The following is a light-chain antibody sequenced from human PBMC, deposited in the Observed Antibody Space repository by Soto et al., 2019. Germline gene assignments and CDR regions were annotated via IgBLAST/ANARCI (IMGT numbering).Light chain of an antibody. Sequence: QSVLTQPPSVSGAPGQRLTISCTGSSSNIGAGYDVHWYQQFPGTAPKLLIFSDINRPSGVPARFSASKSGSSASLAISGLQAEDEADYYCSSYTSSSTWVFGGGTKLTVL. J-gene: IGLJ3*02. CDR1: SSNIGAGYD. CDR3: SSYTSSSTWV. V-gene: IGLV1-40*01. CDR2: SDI.